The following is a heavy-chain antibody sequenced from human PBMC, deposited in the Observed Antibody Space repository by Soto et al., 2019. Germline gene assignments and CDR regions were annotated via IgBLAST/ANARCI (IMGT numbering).Heavy chain of an antibody. D-gene: IGHD4-17*01. CDR2: ISGSGGST. J-gene: IGHJ4*02. CDR3: AKDDGGDYSKGYFDY. Sequence: GSLRLSCAASGFTFRSYAMSWVRQAPGKGLEWVSAISGSGGSTYYADSVKGRFTISRDNTKNMVSLQMNSLRAEDTAVYYCAKDDGGDYSKGYFDYWGQGTLVTVSS. CDR1: GFTFRSYA. V-gene: IGHV3-23*01.